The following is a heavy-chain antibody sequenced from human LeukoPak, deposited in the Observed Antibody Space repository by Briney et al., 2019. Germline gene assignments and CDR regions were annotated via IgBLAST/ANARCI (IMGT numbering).Heavy chain of an antibody. J-gene: IGHJ4*02. V-gene: IGHV3-23*01. CDR3: AKGYRIAVAVNYFDY. Sequence: GGSLRLSCAASGFTFSSYAMSWVRQAPGKGLEWVSAISGSGGSTYYADSVKGRCTISRDNSKNPLYLQMNSLRAEDTAVYYCAKGYRIAVAVNYFDYWGQGTLVTVSS. CDR2: ISGSGGST. D-gene: IGHD6-19*01. CDR1: GFTFSSYA.